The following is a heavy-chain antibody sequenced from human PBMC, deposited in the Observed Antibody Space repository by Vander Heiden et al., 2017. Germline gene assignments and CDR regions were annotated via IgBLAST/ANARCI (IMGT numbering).Heavy chain of an antibody. CDR2: ISGTGSII. CDR1: GFPFSSHS. CDR3: ARALDS. V-gene: IGHV3-48*02. J-gene: IGHJ5*01. Sequence: EVRLVESGGGLVQPGGSRRLSGAASGFPFSSHSMNWVRQAPGKGLEWVAYISGTGSIIHYADSVKGRFTISRDNAKNSLYLQMNSLRDEDTAVYYCARALDSWGQGTLVTVSS.